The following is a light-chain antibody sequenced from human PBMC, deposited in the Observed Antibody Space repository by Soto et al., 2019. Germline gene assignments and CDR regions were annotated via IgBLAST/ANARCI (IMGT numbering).Light chain of an antibody. CDR2: EVS. CDR3: TSFTTISTWV. J-gene: IGLJ3*02. Sequence: QSALTQPASVSGSPGQSITISCTGTSSDVGGYNYVSWFQQHPGKAPKLKIYEVSNRPSGVSNRFSGSKSGNTASLTISELQAGEEADYYCTSFTTISTWVFGGGTKLTVL. CDR1: SSDVGGYNY. V-gene: IGLV2-14*01.